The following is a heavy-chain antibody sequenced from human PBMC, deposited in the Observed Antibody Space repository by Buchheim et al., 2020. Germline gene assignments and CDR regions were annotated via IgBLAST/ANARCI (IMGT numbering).Heavy chain of an antibody. CDR3: AARLGWQLTPIDY. Sequence: EVQLVESGGGLVKPGGSLRLSCAASGFTFSSYSMNWVRQAPGKGLEWVSSISSSSSYIYYADSVKGRFTIFRDNAKNSLYLQMNSLRAEDTAVYYCAARLGWQLTPIDYWGQGTL. CDR2: ISSSSSYI. J-gene: IGHJ4*02. D-gene: IGHD5-12*01. V-gene: IGHV3-21*01. CDR1: GFTFSSYS.